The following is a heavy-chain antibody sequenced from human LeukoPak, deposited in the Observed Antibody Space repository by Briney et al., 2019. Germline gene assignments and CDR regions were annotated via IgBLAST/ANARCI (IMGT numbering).Heavy chain of an antibody. D-gene: IGHD5-12*01. V-gene: IGHV1-18*01. Sequence: ASVKVSCKASGYTFTSYGISWVRQAPGQGLEWMGWISAYNGNTNYAQKLQGRVTMTTDTSTSTAYMELRSPRSDDTAVYYCARATPTISNWFDPWGQGTLVAVSS. J-gene: IGHJ5*02. CDR2: ISAYNGNT. CDR3: ARATPTISNWFDP. CDR1: GYTFTSYG.